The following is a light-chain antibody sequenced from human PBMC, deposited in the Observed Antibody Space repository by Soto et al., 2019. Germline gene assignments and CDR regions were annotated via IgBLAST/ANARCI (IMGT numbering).Light chain of an antibody. Sequence: SALTQPASVSGSPGQSITISCTGTSSDVGGYNYVSWYQQHPGKAPKLMIYDVSNRPSGVSNRFSGSKSGNTASLTISGLQAEDEADYYCSSYTRSSTRVFGTGTKRTVL. CDR3: SSYTRSSTRV. CDR2: DVS. CDR1: SSDVGGYNY. J-gene: IGLJ1*01. V-gene: IGLV2-14*01.